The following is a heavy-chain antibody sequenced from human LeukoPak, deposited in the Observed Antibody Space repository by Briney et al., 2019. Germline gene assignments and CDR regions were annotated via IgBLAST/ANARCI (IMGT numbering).Heavy chain of an antibody. J-gene: IGHJ5*02. D-gene: IGHD3-3*01. CDR2: INGDGSTT. CDR3: ARDAEVGTLFGVLSRYNWFDP. CDR1: EFTFSSYW. Sequence: GGSLRLSCAASEFTFSSYWMHWVRQAPGKGLVWVSRINGDGSTTNYADSVQGRFTIPRDNAKNTLFLQMNSLRAEDTAVYYCARDAEVGTLFGVLSRYNWFDPWGQGALVTVSS. V-gene: IGHV3-74*01.